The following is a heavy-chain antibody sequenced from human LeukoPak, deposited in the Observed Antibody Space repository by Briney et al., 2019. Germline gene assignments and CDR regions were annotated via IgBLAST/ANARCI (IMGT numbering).Heavy chain of an antibody. V-gene: IGHV3-7*01. CDR1: GFTFSSYW. D-gene: IGHD6-13*01. CDR3: ARWKIRGIAAAGKPDY. Sequence: GGSLRLSCAASGFTFSSYWMSWVRQAPGKGLEWVANIKQDGSEKYYVDSVKGRFTISRDNAKNSLYLQMNSLRAEDTAVYYCARWKIRGIAAAGKPDYWGQGTLVTVSS. CDR2: IKQDGSEK. J-gene: IGHJ4*02.